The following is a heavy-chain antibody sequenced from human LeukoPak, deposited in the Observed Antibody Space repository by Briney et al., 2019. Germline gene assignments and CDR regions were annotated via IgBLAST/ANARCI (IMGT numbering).Heavy chain of an antibody. CDR2: IYYSGST. Sequence: PSETLSLTRTGSGGSISSNYWSWIRPPPGKGLEWIGYIYYSGSTNYHPSLKSRVTISVDTSKNQFSLKLSSVSAADTAVYYCARALVRGRFDAFDIWGEGRMVTVSS. J-gene: IGHJ3*02. CDR3: ARALVRGRFDAFDI. CDR1: GGSISSNY. V-gene: IGHV4-59*01. D-gene: IGHD1-26*01.